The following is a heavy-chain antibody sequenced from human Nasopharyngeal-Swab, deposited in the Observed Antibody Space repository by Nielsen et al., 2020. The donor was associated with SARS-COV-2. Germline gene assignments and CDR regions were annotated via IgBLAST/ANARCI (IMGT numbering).Heavy chain of an antibody. CDR1: GYTFTGYY. CDR2: INPTGGST. D-gene: IGHD6-19*01. Sequence: ASVKVSCKASGYTFTGYYMHWVRQAPGQGLGWMGIINPTGGSTTYAQKFQGRVTMTRDTSTSTVYMELSSLRSEDTAVYYCAKTIAVAGVFDYWGQGTLVTVSS. CDR3: AKTIAVAGVFDY. J-gene: IGHJ4*02. V-gene: IGHV1-46*01.